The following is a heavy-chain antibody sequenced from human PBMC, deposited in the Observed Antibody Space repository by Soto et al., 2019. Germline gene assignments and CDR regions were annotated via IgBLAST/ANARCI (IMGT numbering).Heavy chain of an antibody. J-gene: IGHJ3*01. Sequence: PGGSLRLSCTASGFTFSSYAMVWVRQAPGKGLEWVSGIGGDGGTTQYTDSVRGRFTISRDNSMDTLYLQMNSLRVEDTDVYYYAKPRQFCSGDSCALAAFDLWGQGTMVTVSS. CDR1: GFTFSSYA. V-gene: IGHV3-23*01. CDR3: AKPRQFCSGDSCALAAFDL. CDR2: IGGDGGTT. D-gene: IGHD2-15*01.